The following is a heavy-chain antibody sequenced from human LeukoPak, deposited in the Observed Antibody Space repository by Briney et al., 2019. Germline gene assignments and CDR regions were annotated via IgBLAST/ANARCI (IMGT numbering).Heavy chain of an antibody. J-gene: IGHJ4*02. CDR3: ARGILVTVYAAFDY. V-gene: IGHV4-34*01. Sequence: PSETLSLTCGVYGGSFSGYYWTWIRQSPGMGLEWIGEIIHSGSTNYNPSFTSRVTISVDTSKNQFSLELSSVTAADTAVYYCARGILVTVYAAFDYWGQGTLVTVSS. D-gene: IGHD2-8*01. CDR2: IIHSGST. CDR1: GGSFSGYY.